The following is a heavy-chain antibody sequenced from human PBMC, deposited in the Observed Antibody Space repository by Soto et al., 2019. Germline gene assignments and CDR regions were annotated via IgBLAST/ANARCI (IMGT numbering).Heavy chain of an antibody. CDR2: IYYSGST. CDR3: ARIAILLIVYATGPFHY. D-gene: IGHD2-8*01. V-gene: IGHV4-39*01. J-gene: IGHJ4*02. CDR1: GGSISSSSYY. Sequence: PSETLSLTCTVSGGSISSSSYYWGWIRQPPGKGLEWIGGIYYSGSTYYNPSLKSRVTISVDTSKNQFSLKLSSVTAADTAVYYCARIAILLIVYATGPFHYSGKGTLVTVSS.